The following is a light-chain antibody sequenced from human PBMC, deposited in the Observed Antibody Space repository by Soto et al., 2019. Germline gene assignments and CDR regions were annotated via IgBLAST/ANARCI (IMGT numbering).Light chain of an antibody. CDR3: QSHDSSLSSYV. CDR2: GND. CDR1: SSNIGAGYD. Sequence: QPVLTQPPSVSGAPGQRVTISCTGSSSNIGAGYDVHWYQQLPGTAPKLLIYGNDNRPSGVPDRFSGSRSGTSASLAITGLQAEDEAIYYCQSHDSSLSSYVFGTGTKVTVL. V-gene: IGLV1-40*01. J-gene: IGLJ1*01.